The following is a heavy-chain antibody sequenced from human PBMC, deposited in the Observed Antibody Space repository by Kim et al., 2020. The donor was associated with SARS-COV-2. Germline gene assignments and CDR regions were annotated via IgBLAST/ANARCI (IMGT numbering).Heavy chain of an antibody. CDR3: TTGPGVVLR. CDR2: GGTT. J-gene: IGHJ4*02. D-gene: IGHD3-10*01. Sequence: GGTTDYAAPVKGRFTISRDDSKNTLYLQMNSLKTEDTAVYYCTTGPGVVLRWGQGTLVTVSS. V-gene: IGHV3-15*01.